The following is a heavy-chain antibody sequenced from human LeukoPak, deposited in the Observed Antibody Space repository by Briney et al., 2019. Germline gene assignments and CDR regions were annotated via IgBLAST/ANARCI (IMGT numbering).Heavy chain of an antibody. CDR1: VGSVSSGSYY. J-gene: IGHJ4*02. Sequence: PSETLSLTCTVSVGSVSSGSYYWSWIRQPPGKGLEWIGYIYYSGSTNYNPSLKSRVTISVDTSKNQFSLKLSSVTAADTAVYYCARGLRNYYDSSGYYGYWGQGTLVTVSS. D-gene: IGHD3-22*01. CDR3: ARGLRNYYDSSGYYGY. CDR2: IYYSGST. V-gene: IGHV4-61*01.